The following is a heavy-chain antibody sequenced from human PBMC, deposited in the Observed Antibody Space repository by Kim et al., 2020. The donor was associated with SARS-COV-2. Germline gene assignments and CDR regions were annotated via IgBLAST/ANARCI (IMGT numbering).Heavy chain of an antibody. J-gene: IGHJ3*02. Sequence: ASVKVSCKASGYTFTGYYMHWVRQAPGQGLEWMGWINPNSGGTNYAQKFQGWVTMTRDTSISTAYMELSRLRSDDTAVYYCARTGTPQALDAFDIWGQGTMVTVSS. CDR3: ARTGTPQALDAFDI. CDR1: GYTFTGYY. CDR2: INPNSGGT. D-gene: IGHD1-1*01. V-gene: IGHV1-2*04.